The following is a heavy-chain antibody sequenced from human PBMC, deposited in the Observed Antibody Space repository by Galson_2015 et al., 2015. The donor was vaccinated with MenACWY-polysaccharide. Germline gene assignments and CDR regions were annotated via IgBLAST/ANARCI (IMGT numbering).Heavy chain of an antibody. CDR1: NH. D-gene: IGHD6-19*01. V-gene: IGHV3-66*01. CDR3: ARLAVDNYFDY. J-gene: IGHJ4*02. Sequence: NHMSWVRQAPGKGLEWVSVIYSGGSTYYADSVKGRFTISRDNSKNTLYLQMNSLRAEDTALYYCARLAVDNYFDYWGQGTLVAVSS. CDR2: IYSGGST.